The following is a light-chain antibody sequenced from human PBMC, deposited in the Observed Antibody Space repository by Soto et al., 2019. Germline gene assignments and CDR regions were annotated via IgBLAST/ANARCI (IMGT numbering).Light chain of an antibody. CDR2: DAS. CDR1: QSVSSY. V-gene: IGKV3-11*01. Sequence: EIVLTQSPATLSLSPGERATLSCRASQSVSSYLAWYQQKPGKAPRLLIYDASNRATGIPARFSGSVSGTAFTLTISCVGSEDYAVYYCQQRKTFGQGTRLEIK. J-gene: IGKJ5*01. CDR3: QQRKT.